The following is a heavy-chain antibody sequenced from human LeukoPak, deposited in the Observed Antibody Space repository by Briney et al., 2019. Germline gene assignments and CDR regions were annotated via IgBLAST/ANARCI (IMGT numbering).Heavy chain of an antibody. CDR3: AGGLIAVADARDDY. CDR1: GGSFSGYY. CDR2: INHSGST. D-gene: IGHD6-19*01. J-gene: IGHJ4*02. V-gene: IGHV4-34*01. Sequence: SETLSLTCAVYGGSFSGYYWSWIRQPPGKGLEWIGEINHSGSTNYNPSLKSRVIISVDTSKNQFSLKLSSVTAADTAVYYCAGGLIAVADARDDYWGQGTLVTVSS.